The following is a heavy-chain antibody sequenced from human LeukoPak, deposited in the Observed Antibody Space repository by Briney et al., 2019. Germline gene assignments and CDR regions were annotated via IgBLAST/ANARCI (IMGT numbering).Heavy chain of an antibody. Sequence: SETLSLTCIVSGGSISSYYWSWIRQPPGKGLEWIGYIYYSGSTNYNPSLKSRVTISVDTSKNQFSLKLSSVTAADTAVYYCARVGDGYNVDHWGQGTLVTVSS. CDR3: ARVGDGYNVDH. CDR2: IYYSGST. CDR1: GGSISSYY. D-gene: IGHD5-24*01. J-gene: IGHJ4*02. V-gene: IGHV4-59*01.